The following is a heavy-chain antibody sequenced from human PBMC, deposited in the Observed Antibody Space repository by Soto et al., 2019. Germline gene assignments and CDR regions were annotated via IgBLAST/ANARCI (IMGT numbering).Heavy chain of an antibody. D-gene: IGHD4-4*01. Sequence: QVQLQESGPGLVKPSGTLSLTCAVSGSSLTSTHWWSWVRQSPGKGLEWIGEIYRSGSTKYNPSLKSRVSLSLDKSKNEFSLNLKSVTAADTAVYYCARTVWSYSWSYFDDWGQGTLVTVSS. V-gene: IGHV4-4*02. J-gene: IGHJ4*02. CDR3: ARTVWSYSWSYFDD. CDR2: IYRSGST. CDR1: GSSLTSTHW.